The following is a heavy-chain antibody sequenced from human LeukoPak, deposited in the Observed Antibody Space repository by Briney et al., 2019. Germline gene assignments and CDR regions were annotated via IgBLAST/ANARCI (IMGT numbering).Heavy chain of an antibody. CDR3: ARDLFWSGYKFAHKLDY. Sequence: GGSLRLSCAASGFTFSSYAMSWVRQAPGKGLEWVAVISYDGSNKYYADSVKGRFTISRDNSKNTLYLQMNSLRAEDTAVYYCARDLFWSGYKFAHKLDYWGQGTLVTVSS. D-gene: IGHD3-3*01. V-gene: IGHV3-30-3*01. J-gene: IGHJ4*02. CDR2: ISYDGSNK. CDR1: GFTFSSYA.